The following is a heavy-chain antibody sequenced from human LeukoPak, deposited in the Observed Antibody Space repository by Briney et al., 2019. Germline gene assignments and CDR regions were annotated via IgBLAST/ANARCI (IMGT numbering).Heavy chain of an antibody. D-gene: IGHD1-7*01. V-gene: IGHV1-18*01. J-gene: IGHJ4*02. CDR3: AGVAGFYWNSDSFDY. CDR2: ISAYNGQT. Sequence: ASVKVSCRASGYTFTTSGISWVRQAPGQGLEWMGWISAYNGQTNYAQKVQGRVTMTTDTSTKTAYMELRSLGSDDTAVYYCAGVAGFYWNSDSFDYWGQGTQVTLSS. CDR1: GYTFTTSG.